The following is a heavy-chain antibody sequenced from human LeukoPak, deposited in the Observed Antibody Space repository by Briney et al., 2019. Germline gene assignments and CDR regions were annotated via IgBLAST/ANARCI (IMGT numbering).Heavy chain of an antibody. CDR2: ISAYNGNT. D-gene: IGHD2-2*01. Sequence: ASVKVSCKASGYTFTSYGISWVRQAPGQGLEWMGWISAYNGNTNYAQKLQGRVTMTTDTSTSTAYMELRGLRSDDTAVYYCAREHIVVVPAAIHYYGMDVWGQGTTVTVSS. CDR1: GYTFTSYG. CDR3: AREHIVVVPAAIHYYGMDV. J-gene: IGHJ6*02. V-gene: IGHV1-18*01.